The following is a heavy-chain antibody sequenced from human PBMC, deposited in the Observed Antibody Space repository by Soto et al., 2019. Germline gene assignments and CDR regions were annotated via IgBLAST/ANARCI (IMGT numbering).Heavy chain of an antibody. V-gene: IGHV3-23*01. D-gene: IGHD3-9*01. Sequence: GGSLRLPCAASGVTFSSYAMSWVRQAPGKGLEWVSAISGSGGSTYYADSVKGRFTISRDNSKDTLYLQMNSLRAKDTAVYYCAKSPLDILTGSTYFAYWGQGTLVTVSS. CDR2: ISGSGGST. CDR1: GVTFSSYA. CDR3: AKSPLDILTGSTYFAY. J-gene: IGHJ4*02.